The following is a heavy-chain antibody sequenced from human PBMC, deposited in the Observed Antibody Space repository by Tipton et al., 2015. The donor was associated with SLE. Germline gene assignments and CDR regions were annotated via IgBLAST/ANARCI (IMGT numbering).Heavy chain of an antibody. D-gene: IGHD1-26*01. CDR3: ARETGIVGATIDY. Sequence: SLRLSCEVSGFTFSTSPMAWVRQAPGKGLEWVSRIGGSGDGAHYADSVRGRFTISRDNSQNTLYLQMSSLRAEDTAVYYCARETGIVGATIDYWGQGTLVTVSS. J-gene: IGHJ4*02. CDR1: GFTFSTSP. V-gene: IGHV3-23*01. CDR2: IGGSGDGA.